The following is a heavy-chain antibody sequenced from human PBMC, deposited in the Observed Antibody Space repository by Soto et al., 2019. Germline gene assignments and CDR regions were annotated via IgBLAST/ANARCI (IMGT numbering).Heavy chain of an antibody. J-gene: IGHJ4*02. D-gene: IGHD6-6*01. CDR1: GYTFTSYG. Sequence: QVQLVQSGAEVKKPGASVKVSCKTSGYTFTSYGITWVRQAPGQGLEWMGWISADNGKTTYAQKVQGRVTLTTDTSTSTADMELRSLRSDDTAVYYCARGPHGSSSEYWGQGTLVTVSS. CDR2: ISADNGKT. CDR3: ARGPHGSSSEY. V-gene: IGHV1-18*01.